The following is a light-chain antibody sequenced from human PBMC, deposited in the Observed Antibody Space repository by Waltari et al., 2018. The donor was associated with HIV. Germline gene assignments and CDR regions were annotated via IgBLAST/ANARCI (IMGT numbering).Light chain of an antibody. V-gene: IGLV3-25*03. J-gene: IGLJ2*01. CDR1: ILARKY. Sequence: SHELTQPPSVSVSPGQTATISCSGDILARKYAYWFQQKPGQAPVLLIYKDNGRPTAITERFSGSSSGATVTLTITGVRAEDEAYYYCQGIDSSGRKVVGGGTRLTVL. CDR2: KDN. CDR3: QGIDSSGRKV.